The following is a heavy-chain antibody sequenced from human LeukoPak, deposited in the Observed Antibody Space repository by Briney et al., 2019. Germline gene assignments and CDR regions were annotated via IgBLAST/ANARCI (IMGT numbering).Heavy chain of an antibody. CDR3: AREGD. J-gene: IGHJ1*01. CDR1: GYIFTGYY. V-gene: IGHV1-18*04. Sequence: AASVKVSCKASGYIFTGYYMHWVRQAPGQGLEWMGWISPYDGNTKYSQKFQGRVTLTTETSTTTAYMELRNLRSDDTAVYYCAREGDWGQGTLVTVSS. CDR2: ISPYDGNT.